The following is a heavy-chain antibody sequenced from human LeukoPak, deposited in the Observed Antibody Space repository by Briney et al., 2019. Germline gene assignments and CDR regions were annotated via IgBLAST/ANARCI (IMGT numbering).Heavy chain of an antibody. D-gene: IGHD3-10*01. V-gene: IGHV3-23*01. CDR1: GFTFSSYA. Sequence: GGSLRLSCAASGFTFSSYAMSWVRQAPGKGLEWVSTISGSGGDTYYADSVKGRFTISRDNSKNTLYLQMNSLRAEDTAVYYCAKQSGSGSHHDFWGQGTLVTVSS. CDR2: ISGSGGDT. CDR3: AKQSGSGSHHDF. J-gene: IGHJ4*02.